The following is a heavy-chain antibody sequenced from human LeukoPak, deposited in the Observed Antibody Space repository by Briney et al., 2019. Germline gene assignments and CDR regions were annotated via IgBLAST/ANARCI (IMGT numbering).Heavy chain of an antibody. J-gene: IGHJ4*02. D-gene: IGHD6-13*01. Sequence: GSLRLSCVASGFTFSTHSMNWVRQAPGKGLEWVSSISSSSSYIYYADSVKGRFTISRDNAKNSLYLQMNSLRAEDTAVYYCARGNSIAAAGNDYWGQGTLVTVSS. CDR2: ISSSSSYI. V-gene: IGHV3-21*01. CDR3: ARGNSIAAAGNDY. CDR1: GFTFSTHS.